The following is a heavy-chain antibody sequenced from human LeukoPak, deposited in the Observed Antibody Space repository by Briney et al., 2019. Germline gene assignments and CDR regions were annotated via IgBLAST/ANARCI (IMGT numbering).Heavy chain of an antibody. CDR1: GGSFSGYY. V-gene: IGHV4-34*01. J-gene: IGHJ4*02. CDR2: INHSGST. Sequence: PSETLSLTCAVYGGSFSGYYWSRIRQPPGKGLEWNGEINHSGSTNYNPYVKSRVTISVDTSKNQFSLKLSSVTAADTAVYYCARGHKLYYYGSGSRDFGYWGQGSLVTVSS. CDR3: ARGHKLYYYGSGSRDFGY. D-gene: IGHD3-10*01.